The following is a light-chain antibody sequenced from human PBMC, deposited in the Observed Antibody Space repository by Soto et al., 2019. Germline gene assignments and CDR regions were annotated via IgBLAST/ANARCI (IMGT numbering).Light chain of an antibody. CDR1: SGHSSYA. CDR3: QTWGTGIQV. V-gene: IGLV4-69*01. J-gene: IGLJ2*01. Sequence: QLVVTQSPSASASLGASVKLTCPLSSGHSSYAIAWHQQQPEKGPRYLMKLNSDGSHSKGDGIPDRFSGSSSGAERYLTISSLQSEDEADYYCQTWGTGIQVFGGGTKLTVL. CDR2: LNSDGSH.